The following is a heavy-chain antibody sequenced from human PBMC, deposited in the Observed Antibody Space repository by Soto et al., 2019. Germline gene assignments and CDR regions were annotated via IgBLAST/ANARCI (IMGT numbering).Heavy chain of an antibody. J-gene: IGHJ4*02. CDR2: ISGSGGNT. CDR3: ARRDYCSGSCFDF. V-gene: IGHV3-23*01. CDR1: GVIFSRYA. Sequence: EVQLLESGGGLVQPGGCLRLSCAASGVIFSRYAMSWVRQAPGEGLECVSGISGSGGNTYYADSVKGRFTISRDNSKNTLYLQMNSLRAEDTAIYYCARRDYCSGSCFDFWGQGTLVTISS. D-gene: IGHD3-10*01.